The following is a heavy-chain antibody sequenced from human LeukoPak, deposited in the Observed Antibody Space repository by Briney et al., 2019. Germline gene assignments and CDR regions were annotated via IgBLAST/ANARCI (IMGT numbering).Heavy chain of an antibody. CDR1: GYTFTSYA. D-gene: IGHD1-26*01. V-gene: IGHV1-3*01. CDR2: INAGNGNT. CDR3: ARDSVLVGATEYYFDY. J-gene: IGHJ4*02. Sequence: ASVKVSCKASGYTFTSYAMHWVRQAPGQRLEWMGWINAGNGNTKYSQKFQGRVTITRDTSASTAYMELSSLRSEDTAVYYCARDSVLVGATEYYFDYWGQGTLVTVSS.